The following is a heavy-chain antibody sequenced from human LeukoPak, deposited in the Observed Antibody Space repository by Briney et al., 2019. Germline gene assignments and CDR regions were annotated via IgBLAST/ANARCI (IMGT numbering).Heavy chain of an antibody. CDR3: AREGDYNWNYFDY. Sequence: GSLRLSCAASGFTFSSYWMHWVRQVPGKGLVWVSRVNSDGSSTSYADSVKGRFTISRDNAKNTLYLQMNSLRAEDTAVYYCAREGDYNWNYFDYWGQGTLVTVSS. CDR1: GFTFSSYW. J-gene: IGHJ4*02. D-gene: IGHD1-20*01. CDR2: VNSDGSST. V-gene: IGHV3-74*01.